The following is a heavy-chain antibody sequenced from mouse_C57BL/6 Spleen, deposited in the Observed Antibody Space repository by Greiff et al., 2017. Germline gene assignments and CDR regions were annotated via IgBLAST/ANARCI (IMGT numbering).Heavy chain of an antibody. Sequence: VQLQQSGAELVRPGTSVKVSCKASGYAFTNYLIEWVKQRPGQGLEWIGVINPGSGGTNYNEKFKGKATLTADKSSSTAYMQLSSLTSEDSAVYFWAGSRYYGSRAYWGQGTLVTVSA. CDR2: INPGSGGT. J-gene: IGHJ3*01. V-gene: IGHV1-54*01. CDR3: AGSRYYGSRAY. D-gene: IGHD1-1*01. CDR1: GYAFTNYL.